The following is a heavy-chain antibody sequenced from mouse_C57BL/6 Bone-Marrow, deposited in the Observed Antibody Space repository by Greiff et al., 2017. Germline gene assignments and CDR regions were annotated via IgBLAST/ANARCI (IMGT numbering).Heavy chain of an antibody. CDR3: AREEDLFLDY. D-gene: IGHD1-1*01. J-gene: IGHJ2*01. CDR2: INPGSGGT. V-gene: IGHV1-54*01. CDR1: GYAFTNYL. Sequence: VKLMESGAELVRPGTSVKVSCKASGYAFTNYLIEWVKQRPGQGLEWIGVINPGSGGTNYNEKFKGKATLTADKSSSTAYMQLSSLTSEDSAVYFCAREEDLFLDYWGQGTTLTVSS.